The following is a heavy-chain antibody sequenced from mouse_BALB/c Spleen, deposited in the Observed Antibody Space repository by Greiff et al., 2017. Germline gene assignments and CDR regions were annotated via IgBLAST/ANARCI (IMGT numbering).Heavy chain of an antibody. J-gene: IGHJ3*01. CDR3: ARHEGTAWFAY. Sequence: VQLQQSGAGLVKPGASVTLSCKASGYTFTEYIIHWVKQRSGQGLEWLGWFYPGSGSIKYNEKFKDKATLTADKSSSTVYMVLSRLTSEDSAVYFCARHEGTAWFAYWGQGTLVTVSA. CDR2: FYPGSGSI. V-gene: IGHV1-62-2*01. CDR1: GYTFTEYI.